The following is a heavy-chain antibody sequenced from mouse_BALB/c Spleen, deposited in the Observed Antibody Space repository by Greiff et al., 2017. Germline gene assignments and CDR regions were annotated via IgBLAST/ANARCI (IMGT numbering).Heavy chain of an antibody. CDR1: GFTFSSYG. D-gene: IGHD2-14*01. J-gene: IGHJ4*01. Sequence: EVKLMESGGDLVKPGGSLKLSCAASGFTFSSYGMSWVRQTPDKRLEWVATISSGGSYTYYPDSVKGRFTISRDNDKNTLYLQMSSLKSEDTAMYYCARHRRYDSDYAMDYWGQGTSVTVSS. CDR2: ISSGGSYT. V-gene: IGHV5-6*01. CDR3: ARHRRYDSDYAMDY.